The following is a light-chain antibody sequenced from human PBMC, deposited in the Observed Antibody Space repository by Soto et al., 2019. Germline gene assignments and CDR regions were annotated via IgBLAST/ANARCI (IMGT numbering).Light chain of an antibody. CDR1: QSVAGN. CDR2: GAS. V-gene: IGKV3-15*01. Sequence: EIVMTQSPATLSVSPGERATLSCRASQSVAGNLAWYQHKPGQAPRLLIYGASTRATGIPARFSGSGSGTEFTLTICSLQSEDFAVYYCHQYNNWPPWTFGQGTKVDIK. CDR3: HQYNNWPPWT. J-gene: IGKJ1*01.